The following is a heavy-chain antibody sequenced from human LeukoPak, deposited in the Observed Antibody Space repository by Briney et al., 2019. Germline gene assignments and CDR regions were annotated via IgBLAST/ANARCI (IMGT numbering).Heavy chain of an antibody. J-gene: IGHJ5*01. V-gene: IGHV3-23*01. CDR3: VKDPRDTYGTNWFVS. CDR2: ISGTGGAT. Sequence: GGSLRLSCVASGFSFGNYAMGWVRQAPGKGLKWVSQISGTGGATWYAGFARDRFTISRDNSKKTLYLQMSGLGVEDTAMYYCVKDPRDTYGTNWFVSWGQGTLLIVSS. CDR1: GFSFGNYA. D-gene: IGHD2-21*01.